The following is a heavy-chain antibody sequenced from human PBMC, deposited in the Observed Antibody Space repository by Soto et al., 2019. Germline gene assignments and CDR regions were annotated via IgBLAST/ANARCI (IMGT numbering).Heavy chain of an antibody. Sequence: ASVKVSCKASGYTFTGYYMHWVRQAPGQGLEWMGIINPSGGSTSYAQKFQGRVTMTRDTSTSTVYMELSSLRSEDTAVYYCARGDRGYCSGGSCPGYYGMDVWGQGTTVTVSS. CDR3: ARGDRGYCSGGSCPGYYGMDV. V-gene: IGHV1-46*01. D-gene: IGHD2-15*01. CDR1: GYTFTGYY. CDR2: INPSGGST. J-gene: IGHJ6*02.